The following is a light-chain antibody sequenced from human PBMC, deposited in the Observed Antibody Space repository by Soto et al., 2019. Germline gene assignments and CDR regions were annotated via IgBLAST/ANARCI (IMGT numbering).Light chain of an antibody. J-gene: IGLJ1*01. CDR3: CSYAGSYSYV. CDR2: DVN. Sequence: QSALTQPRSVSGSPGQSVTISCTGTSSDVGGYEYVSWYQQHPGKAPKLMIYDVNKRPSGVPDRFSGSESGNTASLTISGLQAEDEADYYCCSYAGSYSYVFGSGTKLTVL. V-gene: IGLV2-11*01. CDR1: SSDVGGYEY.